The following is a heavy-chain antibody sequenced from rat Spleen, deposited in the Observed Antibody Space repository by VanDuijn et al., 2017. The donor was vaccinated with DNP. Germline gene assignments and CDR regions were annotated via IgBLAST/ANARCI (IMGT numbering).Heavy chain of an antibody. CDR1: RFTFNSYW. V-gene: IGHV5-31*01. D-gene: IGHD1-11*01. CDR3: TTDFERGY. CDR2: VPSSGGST. Sequence: EVQLVESGGDLVQPGRSLKLSCVASRFTFNSYWMAWIRQVPGKGLEWVASVPSSGGSTYYPDSVKGRFIISRDNARNTLYLQMNSLRSEDTATYYCTTDFERGYWGQGTLVTVSS. J-gene: IGHJ3*01.